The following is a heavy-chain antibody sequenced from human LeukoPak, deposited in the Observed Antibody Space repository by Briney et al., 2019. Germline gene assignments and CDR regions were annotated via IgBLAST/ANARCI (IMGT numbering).Heavy chain of an antibody. V-gene: IGHV4-39*07. J-gene: IGHJ6*03. CDR3: ARETSQKGAHYMDV. CDR1: GGSISSSSYY. D-gene: IGHD3-16*01. CDR2: IYYSGST. Sequence: SETLSLTCTVSGGSISSSSYYWGWIRQPPGKGLEWIGSIYYSGSTYYNPSLESRVTISVDTSKNQFSLKLISVTAADTAVYYCARETSQKGAHYMDVWGKGTTVTISS.